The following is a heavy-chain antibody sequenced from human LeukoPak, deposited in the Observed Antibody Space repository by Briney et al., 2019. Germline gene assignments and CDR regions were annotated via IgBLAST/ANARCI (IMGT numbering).Heavy chain of an antibody. V-gene: IGHV4-39*01. J-gene: IGHJ4*02. CDR1: GVSISSSSYY. Sequence: SETLSVTCTVSGVSISSSSYYWGWIRQPPGKGLEWIGCIYYSGSTYYNPSLKSRVTISGDTPKNQFSLKLSSVTAAVTAVYYCAGWGFYGDVWGSYRSYFDYWGQGTLVTVSS. CDR3: AGWGFYGDVWGSYRSYFDY. D-gene: IGHD3-16*02. CDR2: IYYSGST.